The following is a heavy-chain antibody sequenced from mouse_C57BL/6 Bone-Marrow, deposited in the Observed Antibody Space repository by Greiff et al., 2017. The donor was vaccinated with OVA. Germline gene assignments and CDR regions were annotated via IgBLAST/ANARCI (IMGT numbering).Heavy chain of an antibody. CDR3: TTRYYYGSSY. CDR2: IDPENGDT. CDR1: GFNIKDDY. V-gene: IGHV14-4*01. Sequence: EVQGVESGAELVRPGASVKLSCTASGFNIKDDYMHWVKQRPEQGLEWIGWIDPENGDTEYASKFQGKATITADTSSNTAYLQLSSLTSEDTAVYYCTTRYYYGSSYWGQGTTLTVSS. J-gene: IGHJ2*01. D-gene: IGHD1-1*01.